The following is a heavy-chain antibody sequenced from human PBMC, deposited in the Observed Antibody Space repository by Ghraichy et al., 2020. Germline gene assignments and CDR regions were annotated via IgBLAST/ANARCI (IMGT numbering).Heavy chain of an antibody. V-gene: IGHV4-59*01. CDR3: ARGAHRDSSGYYYSFYYYGMDA. J-gene: IGHJ6*01. CDR1: GGSISSYY. CDR2: IYYSGST. Sequence: SETLSLTCTVSGGSISSYYWSWIRQPPGKGLEWVGSIYYSGSTNYNPSLKSRVTISVDTSKNQFSLKLSSVTAADTAVYYCARGAHRDSSGYYYSFYYYGMDAWGQGTTVTVSP. D-gene: IGHD3-22*01.